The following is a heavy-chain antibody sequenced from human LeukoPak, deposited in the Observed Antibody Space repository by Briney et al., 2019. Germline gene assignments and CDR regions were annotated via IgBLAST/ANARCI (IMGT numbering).Heavy chain of an antibody. D-gene: IGHD2-8*01. V-gene: IGHV4-59*11. J-gene: IGHJ3*02. Sequence: SETLSLTCTVSGGSISSLYWSWVRQPPGKGLEWIGYIYHSGSTNYNPSLKSRVTISVDTSKNQFSLKLSSVTAADTAVYYCARALGFTKGNAFDIWGQGTMVTVSS. CDR1: GGSISSLY. CDR2: IYHSGST. CDR3: ARALGFTKGNAFDI.